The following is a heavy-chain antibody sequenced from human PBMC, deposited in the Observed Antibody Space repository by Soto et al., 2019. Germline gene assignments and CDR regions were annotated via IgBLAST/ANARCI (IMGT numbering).Heavy chain of an antibody. V-gene: IGHV1-46*01. D-gene: IGHD4-4*01. CDR2: INPSGGST. J-gene: IGHJ6*02. CDR3: ARDLRDYSNNYYYGMDV. Sequence: ASVKVSCKASGYTFTSYYMHWVLQAPGQGLEWMGIINPSGGSTSYAQKFQGRVTMTRDTSTSTVYMELSSLRSEDTAVYYCARDLRDYSNNYYYGMDVWGQGTTVTVSS. CDR1: GYTFTSYY.